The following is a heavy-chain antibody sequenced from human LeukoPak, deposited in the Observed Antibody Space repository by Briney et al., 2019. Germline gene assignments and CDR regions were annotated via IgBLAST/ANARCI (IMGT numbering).Heavy chain of an antibody. CDR1: GGSFSGYY. CDR3: ARGYSSSWSRLDY. D-gene: IGHD6-13*01. Sequence: SETLSLTCAVYGGSFSGYYWSWIRQPPGKGLEWIGEINHSGSTNYNPSLKSRVTISVDTSKNQFSLKLSSVTVADTAVYYCARGYSSSWSRLDYWGQGTLVTVSS. J-gene: IGHJ4*02. CDR2: INHSGST. V-gene: IGHV4-34*01.